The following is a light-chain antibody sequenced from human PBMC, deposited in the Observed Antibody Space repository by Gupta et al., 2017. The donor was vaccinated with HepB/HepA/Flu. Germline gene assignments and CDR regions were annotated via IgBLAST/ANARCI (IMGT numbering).Light chain of an antibody. CDR2: KAS. J-gene: IGKJ2*04. V-gene: IGKV1-5*03. CDR1: QRISSW. Sequence: DIHMTQSTSTLSASLGDSVTITYLSCQRISSWLAGYQQKPGKAPKLLIYKASSLESGGPLRFSGSGSGTEFTLTISSLQPDDFATYYCQLYNLYTSCSFGQGTKLEIK. CDR3: QLYNLYTSCS.